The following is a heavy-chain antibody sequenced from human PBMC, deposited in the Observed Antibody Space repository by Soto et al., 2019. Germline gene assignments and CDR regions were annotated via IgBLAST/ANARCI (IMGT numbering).Heavy chain of an antibody. CDR2: IIPILGIA. CDR3: AVSLRIAALFDPGENWFDP. D-gene: IGHD6-6*01. J-gene: IGHJ5*02. Sequence: SVKVSCKASGGTFSSYTISWVRQAPGQGLEWMGRIIPILGIANYAQKFQGRVTITADKSTSTAYMELSSLRSEDTAVYYWAVSLRIAALFDPGENWFDPWGQGTLVTVS. CDR1: GGTFSSYT. V-gene: IGHV1-69*02.